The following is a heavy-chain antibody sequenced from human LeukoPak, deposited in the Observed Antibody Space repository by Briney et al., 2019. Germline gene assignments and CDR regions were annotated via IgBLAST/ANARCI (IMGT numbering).Heavy chain of an antibody. D-gene: IGHD3-10*01. J-gene: IGHJ4*02. Sequence: GSLRLSCAASGFTFSSYGVHWVRQPPGKGLEWIGSIYYSGSTYYNPSLKSRVTISVDTSKNQFSLKLSSVTAADTAVYYCARQGNIVLWFGELGNYFDYWGQGTLVTVSS. CDR3: ARQGNIVLWFGELGNYFDY. CDR2: IYYSGST. V-gene: IGHV4-39*01. CDR1: GFTFSSYG.